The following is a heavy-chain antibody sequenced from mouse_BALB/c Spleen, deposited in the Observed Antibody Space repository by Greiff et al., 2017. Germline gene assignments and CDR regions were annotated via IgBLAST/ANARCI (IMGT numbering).Heavy chain of an antibody. Sequence: VQLQQSGAELVKPGASVKLSCKASGYTFTSYYMYWVKQRPGQGLEWIGEINPSNGGTNFNEKFKSKATLTVDKSSSTAYMQLSSLTSEDSAVYYCTRGDYDYAMDYWGQGTSVTVSS. D-gene: IGHD2-4*01. V-gene: IGHV1S81*02. J-gene: IGHJ4*01. CDR3: TRGDYDYAMDY. CDR2: INPSNGGT. CDR1: GYTFTSYY.